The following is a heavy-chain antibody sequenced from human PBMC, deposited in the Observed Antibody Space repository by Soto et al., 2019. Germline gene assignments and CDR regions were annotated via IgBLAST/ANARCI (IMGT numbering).Heavy chain of an antibody. V-gene: IGHV4-34*01. J-gene: IGHJ5*02. CDR2: INHSGST. Sequence: QVQLQQWGAGLLKPSETLSLTCAVYGGSFSGYYWSWIRQPPGKGLEWIGEINHSGSTNYNPSLKSRVTISVDTSKNQFSLKLSSVTAADTAVYYCARGHKYGGYVYNLFDPWGQGTLVTVSS. CDR1: GGSFSGYY. D-gene: IGHD5-12*01. CDR3: ARGHKYGGYVYNLFDP.